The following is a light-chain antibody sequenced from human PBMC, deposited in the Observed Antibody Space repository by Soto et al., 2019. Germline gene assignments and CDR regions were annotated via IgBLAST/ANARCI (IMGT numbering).Light chain of an antibody. Sequence: QSVLTQPPSVSGAPGQRVTISCTGGSSNLGAGYDVHWYQRLPGTAPKLLIYTNTNRPSGVPDRFSGSKSGTSASLAITGLQAEDEADYYCQSYDSSLSRYVFGAGTKVTVL. CDR3: QSYDSSLSRYV. CDR1: SSNLGAGYD. J-gene: IGLJ1*01. V-gene: IGLV1-40*01. CDR2: TNT.